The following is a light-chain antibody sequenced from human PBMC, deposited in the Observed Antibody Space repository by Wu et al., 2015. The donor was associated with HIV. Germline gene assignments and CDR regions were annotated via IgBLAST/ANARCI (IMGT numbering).Light chain of an antibody. CDR2: AAS. Sequence: DIVLTQSPGTLALSPGERATLSCRASQSISSTYLAWYQQKPDQAPRLLIYAASSRATDIPDRFSGSGSGTDFTLTISRLEPEVFAVYYCQQYGSSPTTFGQGTKVGNQT. V-gene: IGKV3-20*01. CDR3: QQYGSSPTT. CDR1: QSISSTY. J-gene: IGKJ1*01.